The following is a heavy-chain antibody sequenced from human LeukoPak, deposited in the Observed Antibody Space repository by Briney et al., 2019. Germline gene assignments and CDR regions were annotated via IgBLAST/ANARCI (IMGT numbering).Heavy chain of an antibody. V-gene: IGHV3-48*04. CDR1: GFTFSSYA. Sequence: PGGSLRLSCAASGFTFSSYAMSWVRQAPGKGLEWVSYISSSGSTIYYADSVKGRFTISRDNAKNSLYLQMNSLRAEDTAVYYCAREDSVVPAATRYDAFDIWGQGTMVTVSS. D-gene: IGHD2-2*01. CDR2: ISSSGSTI. J-gene: IGHJ3*02. CDR3: AREDSVVPAATRYDAFDI.